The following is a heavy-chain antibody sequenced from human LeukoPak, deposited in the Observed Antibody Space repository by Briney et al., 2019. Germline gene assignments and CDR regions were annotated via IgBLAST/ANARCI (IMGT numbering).Heavy chain of an antibody. Sequence: GGSLRLSCAASGYTFSSCWMSWVRQAPGKGLEWVANIKQDGSEKYYVDSVKGRFTISRDNAKNSLYLQMNSLRAEDTAVYYCARPLYYYDSSYAFDIWGQGTMVTVSS. CDR2: IKQDGSEK. J-gene: IGHJ3*02. CDR1: GYTFSSCW. V-gene: IGHV3-7*01. CDR3: ARPLYYYDSSYAFDI. D-gene: IGHD3-22*01.